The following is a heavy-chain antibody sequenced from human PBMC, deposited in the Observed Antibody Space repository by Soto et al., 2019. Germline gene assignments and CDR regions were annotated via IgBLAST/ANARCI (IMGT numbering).Heavy chain of an antibody. CDR3: ARSESYCSSTSCYSAFDI. CDR2: INPNSGGT. J-gene: IGHJ3*02. D-gene: IGHD2-2*01. Sequence: GASVKVSCKASGYTFTGYYMHWVRQAPGQGLEWMGWINPNSGGTNYAQKFQGWVTMTRDTSISTACMELSRLRSDDTAVYYCARSESYCSSTSCYSAFDIWGQGTMVTVSS. CDR1: GYTFTGYY. V-gene: IGHV1-2*04.